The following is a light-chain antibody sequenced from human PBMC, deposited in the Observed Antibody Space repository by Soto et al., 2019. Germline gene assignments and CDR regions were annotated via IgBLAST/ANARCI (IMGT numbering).Light chain of an antibody. J-gene: IGLJ1*01. V-gene: IGLV1-40*01. CDR2: GNT. CDR1: SSNIGAGYD. CDR3: QSYDRSLSALYV. Sequence: VVTQPPSVSGAPGQNVTISCTGNSSNIGAGYDVHWYQQLPGAAPKLLIFGNTNRPSGVPDRFSGSKSGTSASLAITGLQAEDEATYYCQSYDRSLSALYVFGSGTKLTVL.